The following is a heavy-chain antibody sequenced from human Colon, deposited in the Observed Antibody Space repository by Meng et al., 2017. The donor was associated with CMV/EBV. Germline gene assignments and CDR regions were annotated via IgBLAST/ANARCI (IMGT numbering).Heavy chain of an antibody. D-gene: IGHD2/OR15-2a*01. CDR3: ARDPNDDFLRGVSYAMDV. CDR2: IYAGASST. V-gene: IGHV3-23*03. J-gene: IGHJ6*02. Sequence: GGSLRLSCAASGFGFSNHAMSWVRRAPGKGLEWVSIIYAGASSTFYADSVKGRFTISRDYSKNTLFLQMNSLRAEDTAIYYCARDPNDDFLRGVSYAMDVWGPGTRVTVSS. CDR1: GFGFSNHA.